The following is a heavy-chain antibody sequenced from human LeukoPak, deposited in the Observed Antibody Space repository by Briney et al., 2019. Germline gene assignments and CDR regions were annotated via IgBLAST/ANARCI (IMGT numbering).Heavy chain of an antibody. Sequence: PSETLSLTRTVSGGSISSGSYYWSWIRQPAGKGLEWIGRIYTSGSTNYNPSLKSRVTISVDTSKNQFSLKLSSVTAADTAVYYCARGRHGLQPFDYWGQGTLVTVSS. CDR1: GGSISSGSYY. CDR3: ARGRHGLQPFDY. V-gene: IGHV4-61*02. J-gene: IGHJ4*02. CDR2: IYTSGST. D-gene: IGHD4-17*01.